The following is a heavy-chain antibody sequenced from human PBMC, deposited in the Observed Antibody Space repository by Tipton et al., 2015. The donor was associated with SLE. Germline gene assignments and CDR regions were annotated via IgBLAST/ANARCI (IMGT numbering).Heavy chain of an antibody. V-gene: IGHV1-8*01. Sequence: QLVQSGAEVKKPGASVKVSCKASGYTFSDYDINWVLQVAGQGLEWMGRKNPKSGHTGQAQKFQGRVSMTRDTSMSTACMEVRSVSAGATDGYYCARGVEWWPQDMDVCGK. CDR2: KNPKSGHT. CDR3: ARGVEWWPQDMDV. D-gene: IGHD3-3*01. CDR1: GYTFSDYD. J-gene: IGHJ6*03.